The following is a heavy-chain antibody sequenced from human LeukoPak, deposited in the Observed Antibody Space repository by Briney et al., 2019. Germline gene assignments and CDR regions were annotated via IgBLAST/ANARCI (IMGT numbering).Heavy chain of an antibody. Sequence: GGSLRLSCAASEFTFNSYAMAWVRQAPGEGLEWVSGISGNGGKIYYADSVKGRFTISRDNSKNTLYMQMNSLRVEDTAVYYCAKGEVGSYYDYFDYWGQGTLVTVSS. V-gene: IGHV3-23*01. J-gene: IGHJ4*02. CDR3: AKGEVGSYYDYFDY. CDR2: ISGNGGKI. D-gene: IGHD1-26*01. CDR1: EFTFNSYA.